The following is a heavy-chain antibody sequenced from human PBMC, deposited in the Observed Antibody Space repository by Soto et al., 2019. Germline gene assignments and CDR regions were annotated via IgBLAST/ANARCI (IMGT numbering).Heavy chain of an antibody. V-gene: IGHV3-21*01. CDR1: GFTFSSYS. J-gene: IGHJ4*02. CDR3: ARNGEIAVAGTDDFDY. CDR2: ISSSSSYI. Sequence: GGSLRLSCAASGFTFSSYSMNWVRQAPGKGLEWVSSISSSSSYIYYADSVKGRFTISRDNAKNSLYLQMNSLRAEDTAVYYCARNGEIAVAGTDDFDYWGQGTLVTVSS. D-gene: IGHD6-19*01.